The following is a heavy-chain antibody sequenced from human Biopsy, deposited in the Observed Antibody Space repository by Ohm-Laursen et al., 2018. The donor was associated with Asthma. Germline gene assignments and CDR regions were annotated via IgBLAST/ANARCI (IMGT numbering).Heavy chain of an antibody. Sequence: SLRLSCAASGFVSSQCGMHWVRQGPGKGLERVALVSSDGHNKYYEDSVKGRFTISRDNSRNRLYLQINSLTVEDSAVYFCARQSGQEYGDSIPFDTWGQGTKVAVSS. CDR3: ARQSGQEYGDSIPFDT. CDR1: GFVSSQCG. V-gene: IGHV3-30*03. J-gene: IGHJ3*02. CDR2: VSSDGHNK. D-gene: IGHD3-22*01.